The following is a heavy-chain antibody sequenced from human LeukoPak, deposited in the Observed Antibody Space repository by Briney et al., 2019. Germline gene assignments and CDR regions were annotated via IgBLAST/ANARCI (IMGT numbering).Heavy chain of an antibody. D-gene: IGHD3-10*01. V-gene: IGHV3-7*03. Sequence: GGSLRLSCVASGFMFSDYAMSWVRQAPGKGLEWVASIKQDGSEKYYVDSVKGRFTISRDNAKNSLYLQMNSLRAEDTAVYYCARDRPEAIHYGSGSYYNPDTYGMDVWGQGTTVTVSS. CDR2: IKQDGSEK. CDR1: GFMFSDYA. CDR3: ARDRPEAIHYGSGSYYNPDTYGMDV. J-gene: IGHJ6*02.